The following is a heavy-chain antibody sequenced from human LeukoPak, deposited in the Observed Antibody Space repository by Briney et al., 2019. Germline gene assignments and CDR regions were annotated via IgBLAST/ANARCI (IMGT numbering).Heavy chain of an antibody. J-gene: IGHJ6*02. CDR3: ARLGGYSYHYYGMDV. Sequence: GESLKISCKGSGYSFTSYWIGWVRQMPGKGLEWMGIIYPGDSDTRYSPSFQGQVTISADKSISTAYLQWSSLKASDTAMYYCARLGGYSYHYYGMDVWGQGTTVTVSS. CDR2: IYPGDSDT. CDR1: GYSFTSYW. V-gene: IGHV5-51*01.